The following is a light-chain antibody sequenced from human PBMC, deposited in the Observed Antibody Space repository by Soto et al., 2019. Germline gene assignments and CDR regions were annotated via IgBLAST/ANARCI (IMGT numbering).Light chain of an antibody. V-gene: IGKV3-20*01. CDR1: QSFISSY. CDR3: QQYGSSP. CDR2: GAS. J-gene: IGKJ4*01. Sequence: EIVLTQSPGTLSLSPGERATLSCRASQSFISSYLAWYQQKPGQAPRLLIYGASSRATGIPDRFSGSGSGTDFTLTISRLEPEDFAVYYCQQYGSSPFGGGTKVDIK.